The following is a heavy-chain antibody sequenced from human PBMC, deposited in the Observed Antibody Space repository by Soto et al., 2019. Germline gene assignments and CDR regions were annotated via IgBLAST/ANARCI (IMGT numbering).Heavy chain of an antibody. CDR3: ARVPYSELASPVPNYFDY. V-gene: IGHV4-59*01. D-gene: IGHD1-26*01. CDR2: IYYSGST. J-gene: IGHJ4*02. CDR1: GGSISSYY. Sequence: SESLSLTCTVSGGSISSYYWSWIRQPPGKGLEWIGYIYYSGSTNYNPSLKSRVTISVDTSKNQFSLKLSSVTAADTAVYYCARVPYSELASPVPNYFDYWGQGTLVTVSS.